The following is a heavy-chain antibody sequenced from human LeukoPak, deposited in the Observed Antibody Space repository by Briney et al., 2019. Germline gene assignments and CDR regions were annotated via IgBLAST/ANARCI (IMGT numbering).Heavy chain of an antibody. CDR3: AKTHYGSGSYYEYNWFDP. CDR1: GFTFSSYA. J-gene: IGHJ5*02. D-gene: IGHD3-10*01. Sequence: QSGGSLRLSCAASGFTFSSYAMSWVRQAPGKGLEWVSAISGSGGSTYYADSVKGRFTISRDNSKNTLYLQMNSLRAEDTAVYYCAKTHYGSGSYYEYNWFDPWGQGTLVTVSS. CDR2: ISGSGGST. V-gene: IGHV3-23*01.